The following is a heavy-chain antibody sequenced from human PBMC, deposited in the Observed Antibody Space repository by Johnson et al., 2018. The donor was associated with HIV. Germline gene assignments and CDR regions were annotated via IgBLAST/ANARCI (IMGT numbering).Heavy chain of an antibody. CDR1: GFTFSSFG. CDR3: AREGYCSGGSCYSNAFDI. CDR2: ISYDGSTI. V-gene: IGHV3-30*03. D-gene: IGHD2-15*01. J-gene: IGHJ3*02. Sequence: QEKLVESGGGVVQPGRSLRLSCAVSGFTFSSFGMHWVRQAPGKGLEWVAVISYDGSTIYYADSVKGRFTISRDNAKNSLYLQMNSLRAGDTAVYYCAREGYCSGGSCYSNAFDIWGQGTMVTVSS.